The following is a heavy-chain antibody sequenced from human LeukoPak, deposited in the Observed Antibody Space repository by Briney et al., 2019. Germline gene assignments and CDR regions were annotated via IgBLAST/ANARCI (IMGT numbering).Heavy chain of an antibody. CDR2: IYTSGST. V-gene: IGHV4-4*07. CDR1: GGSISSYY. J-gene: IGHJ5*02. CDR3: AREGEGYNPEGGWFDP. Sequence: SETLSLTCTVSGGSISSYYWSWIRQLAGKGLEWIGRIYTSGSTNYNPSLKSRVTMSVDTSKNQFSLKLSSVTAADTAVYYCAREGEGYNPEGGWFDPWGQGTLVTVSS. D-gene: IGHD5-24*01.